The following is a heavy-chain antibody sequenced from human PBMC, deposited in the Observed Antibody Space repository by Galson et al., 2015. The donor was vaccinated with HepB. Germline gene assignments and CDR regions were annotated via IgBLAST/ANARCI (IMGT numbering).Heavy chain of an antibody. CDR1: GFTVSSNY. CDR3: AREYYDSSGYYLVY. V-gene: IGHV3-66*01. Sequence: SLRLSCAASGFTVSSNYMSWVRQAPGKGLEWVSVIYSGGSTYYADSVKGRFTISRDNSKNTLYLQMNSLRAEDTAVYYCAREYYDSSGYYLVYWGQGTLVTVSS. J-gene: IGHJ4*02. D-gene: IGHD3-22*01. CDR2: IYSGGST.